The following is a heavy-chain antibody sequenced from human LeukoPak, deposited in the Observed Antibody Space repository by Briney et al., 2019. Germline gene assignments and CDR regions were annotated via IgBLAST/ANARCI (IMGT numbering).Heavy chain of an antibody. CDR2: IYYSGST. CDR3: ARLNWYSSSWYYFDY. D-gene: IGHD6-13*01. J-gene: IGHJ4*02. Sequence: SETLSLTCTVSGGSISSSSYYWGWIRQPPGKGLEWIGSIYYSGSTNYNPSLKSRVTISVDTSKNQFSLKLSSVTAADTAVYYCARLNWYSSSWYYFDYWGQGTLVTVS. CDR1: GGSISSSSYY. V-gene: IGHV4-39*07.